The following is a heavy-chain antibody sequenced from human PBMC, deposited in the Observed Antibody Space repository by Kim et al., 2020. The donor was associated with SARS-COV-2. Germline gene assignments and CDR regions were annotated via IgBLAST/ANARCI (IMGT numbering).Heavy chain of an antibody. J-gene: IGHJ4*02. D-gene: IGHD3-22*01. CDR1: GFTFTSSA. CDR2: IVVGSGNT. V-gene: IGHV1-58*02. Sequence: SVKVSCKASGFTFTSSAMQWVRQARGQRLEWIGWIVVGSGNTNYAQKFQERVTITRDMSTSTAYMELSSLRSEDTAVYYCAVRYFGSSGYYDYWGQGTLVTVSS. CDR3: AVRYFGSSGYYDY.